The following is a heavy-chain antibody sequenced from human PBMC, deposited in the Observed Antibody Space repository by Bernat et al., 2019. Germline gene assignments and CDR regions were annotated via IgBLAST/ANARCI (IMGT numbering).Heavy chain of an antibody. CDR1: GGSISSYY. CDR2: IYYSGST. CDR3: ASANSGYDLSLDY. D-gene: IGHD5-12*01. V-gene: IGHV4-59*01. J-gene: IGHJ4*02. Sequence: QVQLQESGPGLVKPSETLSLTCTVSGGSISSYYWSWIRQPPGKGLEWIGYIYYSGSTNYNPSLKSRVTISVATSKNQFSLNLSSVTAADTAVYYCASANSGYDLSLDYWGQGTLVTVSS.